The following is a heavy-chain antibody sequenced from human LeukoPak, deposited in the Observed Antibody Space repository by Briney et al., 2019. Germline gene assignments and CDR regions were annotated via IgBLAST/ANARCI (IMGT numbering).Heavy chain of an antibody. CDR1: GGSISSYY. J-gene: IGHJ4*02. CDR2: IYTSGST. D-gene: IGHD1-1*01. CDR3: ARDKGNWNDEFYFDY. Sequence: SETLSLTCTVSGGSISSYYWSWIRQPAGKGLEWIGRIYTSGSTNYNPSLKSRVTMSVGTSKNQFSLKLSSVTAADTAVYYCARDKGNWNDEFYFDYWGQGTLVTVSS. V-gene: IGHV4-4*07.